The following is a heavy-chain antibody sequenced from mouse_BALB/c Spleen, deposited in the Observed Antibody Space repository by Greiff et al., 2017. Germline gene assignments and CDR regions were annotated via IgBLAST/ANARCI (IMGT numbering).Heavy chain of an antibody. CDR2: ISNGGGST. J-gene: IGHJ4*01. V-gene: IGHV5-12-2*01. Sequence: EVMLVESGGGLVQPGGSLKLSCAASGFTFSSYTMSWVRQTPEKRLEWVAYISNGGGSTYYPDTVKGRFTISRDNAKNTLYLQMSSLKSEDTAMYYCARQGYGSHYYAMDYWGQGTSVTVSS. CDR1: GFTFSSYT. D-gene: IGHD2-2*01. CDR3: ARQGYGSHYYAMDY.